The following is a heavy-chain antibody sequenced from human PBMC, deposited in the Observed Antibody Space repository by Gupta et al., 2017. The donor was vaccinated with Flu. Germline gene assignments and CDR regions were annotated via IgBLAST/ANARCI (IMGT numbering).Heavy chain of an antibody. CDR3: AKDVFGGGSRLTVTSLFDD. D-gene: IGHD4-4*01. CDR1: GSTFSSYG. J-gene: IGHJ4*02. V-gene: IGHV3-30*18. CDR2: ISYDGSNK. Sequence: QVQLVESGGGVVQPGRSLRLSCAASGSTFSSYGMHWVRQAPGKGLEWVSLISYDGSNKYYADSVKGRFTISRDNSKNTLYLQMNSLRAEDTALYYGAKDVFGGGSRLTVTSLFDDWGQGTLVTGSS.